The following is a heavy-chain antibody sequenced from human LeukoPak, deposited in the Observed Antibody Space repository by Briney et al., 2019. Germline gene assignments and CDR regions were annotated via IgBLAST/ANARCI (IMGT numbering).Heavy chain of an antibody. CDR3: ARVREAGYSSGWTLDY. CDR2: INPSGGST. Sequence: ASVKVSCKASGYTFTGYYMHWVRQAPGQGLEWMGIINPSGGSTSYAQKFQGRVTMTTDTSTSTVYMELRSLRSDDSAVYYCARVREAGYSSGWTLDYWGQGTLVTVSS. V-gene: IGHV1-46*01. CDR1: GYTFTGYY. J-gene: IGHJ4*02. D-gene: IGHD6-19*01.